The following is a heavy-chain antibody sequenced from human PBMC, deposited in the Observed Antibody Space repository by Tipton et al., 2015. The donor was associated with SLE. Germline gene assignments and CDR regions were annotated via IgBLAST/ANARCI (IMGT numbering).Heavy chain of an antibody. CDR1: GGSFSGYY. CDR3: AREGGSSSGIDY. D-gene: IGHD6-6*01. Sequence: TLSLTCAVYGGSFSGYYWSWIRQPPGKGLEWIGEINHSGSTNYNPSLKSRVTISVDTSKNQFSLKLSSVTAADTAVYYCAREGGSSSGIDYWGQGTLVTVSS. V-gene: IGHV4-34*01. J-gene: IGHJ4*02. CDR2: INHSGST.